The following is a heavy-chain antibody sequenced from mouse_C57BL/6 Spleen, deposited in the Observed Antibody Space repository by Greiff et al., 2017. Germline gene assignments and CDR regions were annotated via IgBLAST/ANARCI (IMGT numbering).Heavy chain of an antibody. CDR2: ISSGSSTI. J-gene: IGHJ2*01. Sequence: EVKLVESGGGLVKPGGSLKLSCAASGFTFSDYGMNWVRQAPEKGLEWVAYISSGSSTIYYADTVKGRFTISRDNAKNTLFLQMTSLRSEDTAMYYCARGEKYYGSSPDYWGQGTTLTVSS. CDR3: ARGEKYYGSSPDY. V-gene: IGHV5-17*01. CDR1: GFTFSDYG. D-gene: IGHD1-1*01.